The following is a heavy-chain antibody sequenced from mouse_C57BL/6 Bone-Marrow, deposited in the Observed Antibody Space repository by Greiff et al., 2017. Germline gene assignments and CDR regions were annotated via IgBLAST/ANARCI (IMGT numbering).Heavy chain of an antibody. D-gene: IGHD1-1*01. CDR2: IDPEDGET. CDR3: SKSSRSDYYAYYFDY. V-gene: IGHV14-2*01. J-gene: IGHJ2*01. CDR1: GFNITDYY. Sequence: EVQLQQSGAELVKPGASVKLSCTASGFNITDYYMHWVKQRTEQGLEWIGRIDPEDGETKYAPKFQGKATITADTSSNTAYLQLSSLTSEDTAVYYGSKSSRSDYYAYYFDYWGQGTTLTVSS.